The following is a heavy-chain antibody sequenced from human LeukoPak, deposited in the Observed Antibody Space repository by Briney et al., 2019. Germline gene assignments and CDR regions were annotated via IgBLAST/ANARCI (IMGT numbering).Heavy chain of an antibody. CDR2: IKQDGSEK. V-gene: IGHV3-7*01. CDR1: GFTFSSYW. CDR3: ATSRSFDY. J-gene: IGHJ4*02. Sequence: GGSLRLSCAASGFTFSSYWMTGVRQAPGKGLEWVANIKQDGSEKYYVDSVKGRFTISRDNAKNSLYLEMNSLRAEDTAVYYCATSRSFDYWGQGTLVTVSS.